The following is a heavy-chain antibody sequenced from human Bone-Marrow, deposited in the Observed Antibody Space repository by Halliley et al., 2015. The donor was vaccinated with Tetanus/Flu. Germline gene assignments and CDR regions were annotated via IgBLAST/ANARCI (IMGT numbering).Heavy chain of an antibody. CDR3: ARGGWRRRRNWFDP. CDR1: DESLSGYY. V-gene: IGHV4-34*01. CDR2: ISHSGST. Sequence: TLSLTCAVFDESLSGYYWSWLRQPPGKGLEWIGEISHSGSTRYNPALRGRVTMSVDTSKKQISPKLRSATAADTAIYYCARGGWRRRRNWFDPWGQGTLVTVSS. D-gene: IGHD6-19*01. J-gene: IGHJ5*02.